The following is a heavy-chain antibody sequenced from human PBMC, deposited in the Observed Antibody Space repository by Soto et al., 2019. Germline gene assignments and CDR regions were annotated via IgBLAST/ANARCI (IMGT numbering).Heavy chain of an antibody. J-gene: IGHJ6*02. CDR2: VNPKSGGT. D-gene: IGHD2-8*01. V-gene: IGHV1-2*04. CDR1: GYSFTDYH. Sequence: ASVKVSCKASGYSFTDYHIHWVRQAPGQGLEWLGRVNPKSGGTSTAQKFQGWVTMTRDRSISTVYMELTRLRSDDTAVYFCARGHSTDCSNGVCSFFYNHEMDVWGQGTTVTVS. CDR3: ARGHSTDCSNGVCSFFYNHEMDV.